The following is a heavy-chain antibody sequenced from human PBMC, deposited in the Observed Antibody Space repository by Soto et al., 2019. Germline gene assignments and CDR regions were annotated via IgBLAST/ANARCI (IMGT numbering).Heavy chain of an antibody. J-gene: IGHJ6*02. V-gene: IGHV4-4*02. CDR3: ASDLGSWLPDIHRWVYGLDV. Sequence: QVQLQESGPGLVKPSGTLSLTCTVSGGSISSSNWWSWVRQPPGKGLEWIGEIYHSGSTNYNPSLXXPLTVSAGKAKXXXSXXLTSVSAAETAVYYCASDLGSWLPDIHRWVYGLDVWGHGTTVPVSS. CDR2: IYHSGST. D-gene: IGHD1-26*01. CDR1: GGSISSSNW.